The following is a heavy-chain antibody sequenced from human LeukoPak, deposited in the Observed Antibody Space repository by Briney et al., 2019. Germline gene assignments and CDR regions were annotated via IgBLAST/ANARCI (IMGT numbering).Heavy chain of an antibody. V-gene: IGHV1-2*02. CDR1: GYTFTGYY. CDR3: ARDKEDSGSYLGS. D-gene: IGHD1-26*01. J-gene: IGHJ4*02. CDR2: INPNSGDT. Sequence: ASVKVSCKASGYTFTGYYIHWVRQAPGQGLEWMGWINPNSGDTKYAQKFQGRVTMTRDTSISTAYMEVSWLSSDDSAVYYCARDKEDSGSYLGSWGQGTLVTVSS.